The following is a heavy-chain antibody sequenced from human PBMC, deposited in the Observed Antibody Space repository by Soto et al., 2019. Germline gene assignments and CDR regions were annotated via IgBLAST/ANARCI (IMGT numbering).Heavy chain of an antibody. CDR3: AREAKSRGYYFWRGYEFDY. CDR2: ISSSSSYI. V-gene: IGHV3-21*01. J-gene: IGHJ4*02. Sequence: EVQLVESGGGLVKPGGSLRLSCAASGFTFSSYSMNWVRQAPGKGLEWVSSISSSSSYIYDADSVKGRFTISRDNAKNSLYLQMNSLRAEDTAVYYCAREAKSRGYYFWRGYEFDYWGQGTLVTVSS. CDR1: GFTFSSYS. D-gene: IGHD3-3*01.